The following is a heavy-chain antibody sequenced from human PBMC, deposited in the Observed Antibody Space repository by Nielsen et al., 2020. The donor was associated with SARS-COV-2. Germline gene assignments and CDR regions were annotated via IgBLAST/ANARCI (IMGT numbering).Heavy chain of an antibody. V-gene: IGHV4-61*01. D-gene: IGHD3-22*01. CDR1: GGSISSSSYY. Sequence: SETLSLTCTVSGGSISSSSYYWGWIRQPPGKGLEWIGYIYYSGSTNYNPSLKSRVTISVDTSKNQFSLKLSSVTAADTAVYYCARESGNYYDSSAYYFDYWGQGTLVTVSS. CDR2: IYYSGST. CDR3: ARESGNYYDSSAYYFDY. J-gene: IGHJ4*02.